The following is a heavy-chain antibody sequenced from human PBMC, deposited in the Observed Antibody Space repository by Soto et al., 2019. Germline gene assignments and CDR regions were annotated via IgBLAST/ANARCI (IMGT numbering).Heavy chain of an antibody. CDR1: GFTFSSYA. V-gene: IGHV3-23*01. Sequence: GGSLRLSCAASGFTFSSYAMSWVRQAPGKGLEWVSAISGSGGSTYYADSVKGRFTISRDNSKNTLYLQMNSLRAEDTAVYYCAKPHSSGWYPMGFDDWGQGTLVTVSS. CDR2: ISGSGGST. CDR3: AKPHSSGWYPMGFDD. D-gene: IGHD6-19*01. J-gene: IGHJ4*02.